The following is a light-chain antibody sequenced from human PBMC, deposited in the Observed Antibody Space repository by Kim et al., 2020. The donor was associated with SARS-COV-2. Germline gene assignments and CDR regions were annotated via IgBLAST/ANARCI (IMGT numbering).Light chain of an antibody. V-gene: IGKV1-5*03. CDR3: QQYGTHST. J-gene: IGKJ1*01. CDR2: KSS. Sequence: PASVGDTVTISCRASQSVGLWLAWYQHKPGQVPKLLTDKSSQIHPGVPSRFVGGGSGTHFTLTITSLQPSDFAVYYCQQYGTHSTFGPGTKVDIK. CDR1: QSVGLW.